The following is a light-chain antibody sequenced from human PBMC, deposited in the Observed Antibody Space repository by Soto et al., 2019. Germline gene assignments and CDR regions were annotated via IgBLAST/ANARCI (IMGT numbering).Light chain of an antibody. CDR3: SSYTSSSTYV. V-gene: IGLV2-14*01. CDR1: SSDVGGYNY. J-gene: IGLJ1*01. CDR2: DVS. Sequence: QSVLTQPASVSGSPGQSIAISCIGSSSDVGGYNYVSWHQQHPGKAPKVVIYDVSNRPSGVSDRFSGSKSGNTASLTISGLQAEGEADYYCSSYTSSSTYVFGTGTKVTVL.